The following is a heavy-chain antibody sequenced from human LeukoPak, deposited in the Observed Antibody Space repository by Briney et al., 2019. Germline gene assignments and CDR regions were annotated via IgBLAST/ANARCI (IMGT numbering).Heavy chain of an antibody. Sequence: ASVKVSCKVSGYTLTELSMHWVRQAPGKGLEWMGGFDPEDGETIYVQKFQGRVTMTEDTSTDTAYMELSSLRSEDTAVYYCATSPLTAPEPRRHADNWFDPWGQGTLVTVSS. V-gene: IGHV1-24*01. CDR1: GYTLTELS. J-gene: IGHJ5*02. D-gene: IGHD1-14*01. CDR3: ATSPLTAPEPRRHADNWFDP. CDR2: FDPEDGET.